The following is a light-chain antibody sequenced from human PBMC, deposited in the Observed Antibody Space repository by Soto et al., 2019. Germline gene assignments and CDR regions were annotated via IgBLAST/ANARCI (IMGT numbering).Light chain of an antibody. CDR2: RNS. CDR3: AAWDDDLSGFYV. J-gene: IGLJ1*01. CDR1: ASTIGRNY. Sequence: SVLTQSPSVSGTPGQRVTISCSGSASTIGRNYVYLYQQLPGTAPKLLIYRNSLRPSGVPDRFSGSKYGTSASLAISGLRSEDEADYYCAAWDDDLSGFYVFGDGTKVTVL. V-gene: IGLV1-47*01.